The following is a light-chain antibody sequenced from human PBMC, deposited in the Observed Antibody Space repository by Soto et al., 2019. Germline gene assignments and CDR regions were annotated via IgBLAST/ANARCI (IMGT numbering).Light chain of an antibody. CDR2: AAL. V-gene: IGKV1-9*01. J-gene: IGKJ4*01. Sequence: IQLTQSPSSLSASVGDRVTITCRASHGISSNLAWSQQKPGKAPKLLIYAALTLQSGDPSRFSGSGSGTEFTLSLSSRQPEDCATDSCHQLNSYPLLTFGEGTKVEIK. CDR1: HGISSN. CDR3: HQLNSYPLLT.